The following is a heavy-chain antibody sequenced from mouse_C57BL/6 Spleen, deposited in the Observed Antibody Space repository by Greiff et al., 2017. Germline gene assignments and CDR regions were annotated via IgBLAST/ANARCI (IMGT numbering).Heavy chain of an antibody. V-gene: IGHV1-18*01. D-gene: IGHD1-1*01. Sequence: EVQLQQSGPELVKPGASVKIPCKASGYTFTDYNMDWVKQSHGKSLEWIGDINPNTGGTIYNQKFKGKATLTVDKSSSTAYMELRSLTSEDTAVYYCARPNYYGSSPYAMDYWGQGTSVTVSS. CDR2: INPNTGGT. CDR1: GYTFTDYN. J-gene: IGHJ4*01. CDR3: ARPNYYGSSPYAMDY.